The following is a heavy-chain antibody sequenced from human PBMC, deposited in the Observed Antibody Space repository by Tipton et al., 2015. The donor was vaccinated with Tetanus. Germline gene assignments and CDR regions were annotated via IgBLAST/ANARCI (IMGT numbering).Heavy chain of an antibody. J-gene: IGHJ4*02. CDR2: ISNGGDTI. CDR1: GFTFSHYY. CDR3: ANKGGGDSDY. D-gene: IGHD2-21*01. V-gene: IGHV3-11*04. Sequence: SLRLSCTASGFTFSHYYMSWIRQAPGKGLEWVSYISNGGDTIYYPDSVKGRFTISRDNAKNSLYLQMNSLRAEDTAVYYCANKGGGDSDYWGQGALVTVSS.